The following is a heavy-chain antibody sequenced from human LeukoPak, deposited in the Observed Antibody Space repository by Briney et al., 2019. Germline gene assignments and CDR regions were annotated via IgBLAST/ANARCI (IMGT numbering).Heavy chain of an antibody. D-gene: IGHD2-2*03. CDR2: IRSSGSTI. Sequence: GGSLRLSCAASGFTFSDYYMSWIRQAPGKGLEWVSYIRSSGSTIYYADSVKGRFTISRDNAKNSLYLQMNSLRAEDTAVYYCARVGPLGIVVVPAARAFDIWGQGTMVTVSS. CDR1: GFTFSDYY. V-gene: IGHV3-11*04. CDR3: ARVGPLGIVVVPAARAFDI. J-gene: IGHJ3*02.